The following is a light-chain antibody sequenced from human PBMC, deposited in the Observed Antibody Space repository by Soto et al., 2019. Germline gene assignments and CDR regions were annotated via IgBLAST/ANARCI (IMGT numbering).Light chain of an antibody. CDR3: QQYRSSPRT. V-gene: IGKV3-20*01. CDR1: QSVSSSY. CDR2: GAS. J-gene: IGKJ1*01. Sequence: EIVLTQSPGTLSLSPGERATLSCRASQSVSSSYLAWYQQKPGQAPRLLIYGASSRATGIPDRFSGSGSGTDFTLTVSRLEPEDFAVYYSQQYRSSPRTFGQGTKVEIK.